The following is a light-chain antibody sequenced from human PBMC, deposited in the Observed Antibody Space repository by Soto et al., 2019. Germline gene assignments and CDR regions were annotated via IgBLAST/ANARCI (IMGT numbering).Light chain of an antibody. V-gene: IGLV2-14*01. CDR3: SSHTSYSTRV. CDR2: EVS. CDR1: SRDVGGYNY. J-gene: IGLJ1*01. Sequence: HSVLTQPASVSGSPGQSLAISCTGTSRDVGGYNYVSWYQQHPGKAPKLMIHEVSNRPSGVSDRFSGSKSGNTASLTISGLQADDEADYYCSSHTSYSTRVFGTGTKVTVL.